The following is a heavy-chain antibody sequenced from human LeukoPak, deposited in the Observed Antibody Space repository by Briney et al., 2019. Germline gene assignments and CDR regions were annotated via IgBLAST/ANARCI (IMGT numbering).Heavy chain of an antibody. CDR3: ARGRPLDSSSWYEMPDY. V-gene: IGHV1-2*02. J-gene: IGHJ4*02. CDR2: VNPNSGGT. CDR1: GYTFTGYY. Sequence: ASVKVSCKASGYTFTGYYMHWVRQAPGQGLEWMGWVNPNSGGTNYAQKFQGRVTMTRDTSISTAYMELSRLRSDDTAVYYCARGRPLDSSSWYEMPDYWGQGTLVTVSS. D-gene: IGHD6-13*01.